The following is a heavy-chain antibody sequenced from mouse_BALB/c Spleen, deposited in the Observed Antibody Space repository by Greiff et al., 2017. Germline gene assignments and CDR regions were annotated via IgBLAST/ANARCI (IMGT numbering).Heavy chain of an antibody. CDR2: ISSGGSYT. D-gene: IGHD1-1*02. Sequence: EVKLVESGGALVKPGGSLKLSCAASGFTFSSYAMSWVRQTPEKRLEWVATISSGGSYTYYPDSVKGRFTISRDNAKSTLYLQMSSLRSEDTAMYYCAREDYAFDVWGAGTTVTVSS. CDR3: AREDYAFDV. V-gene: IGHV5-9-3*01. CDR1: GFTFSSYA. J-gene: IGHJ1*01.